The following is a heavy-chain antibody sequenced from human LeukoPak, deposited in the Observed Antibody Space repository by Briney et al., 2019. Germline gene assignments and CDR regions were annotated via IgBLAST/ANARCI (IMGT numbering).Heavy chain of an antibody. V-gene: IGHV3-23*01. J-gene: IGHJ4*02. CDR1: GLTFSSYA. CDR3: AKVGDYDFWSGYRD. CDR2: ISGSGGST. D-gene: IGHD3-3*01. Sequence: GGSLRLSCAASGLTFSSYAMSWVRQAPGKGLEWVSAISGSGGSTYYADSVKGRFTISRDNPKNTLYLQMNSLRAEDTAVYYCAKVGDYDFWSGYRDWGQGTLVTVSS.